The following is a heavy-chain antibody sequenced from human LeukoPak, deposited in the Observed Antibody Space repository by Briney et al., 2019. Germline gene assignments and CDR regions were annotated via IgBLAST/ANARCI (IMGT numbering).Heavy chain of an antibody. CDR3: ARGPAAVASTSRYYDY. D-gene: IGHD6-19*01. J-gene: IGHJ4*02. Sequence: GGSLRLSCAASGFTFSSYGMHWVRQAPGKGLEWVAFIRYDGSNKYYADSVKGRFTISRDNSKNTLYLQMNSLRAEDTAVYYCARGPAAVASTSRYYDYWGQGTLVTVSS. CDR1: GFTFSSYG. CDR2: IRYDGSNK. V-gene: IGHV3-30*02.